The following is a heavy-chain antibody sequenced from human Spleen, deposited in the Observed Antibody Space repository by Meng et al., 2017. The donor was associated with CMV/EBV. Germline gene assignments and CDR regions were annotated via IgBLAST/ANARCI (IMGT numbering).Heavy chain of an antibody. CDR1: GLTFSTSA. CDR3: ARDQYSSGWFPY. J-gene: IGHJ4*02. V-gene: IGHV3-23*01. D-gene: IGHD6-19*01. CDR2: ISDTGDST. Sequence: GGSLRLSCAASGLTFSTSAMSWVRQAPGRGLEWVSFISDTGDSTFYAGSVRGRFTISRHNSKNTLYLQMDSLRAEDTAVYYCARDQYSSGWFPYWGQGTLVTVSS.